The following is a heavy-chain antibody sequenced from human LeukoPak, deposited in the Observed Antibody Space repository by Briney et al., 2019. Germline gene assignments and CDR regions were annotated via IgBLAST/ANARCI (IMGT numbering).Heavy chain of an antibody. CDR3: ARGDGYDSFYYFDY. D-gene: IGHD5-24*01. CDR2: ISAYNGNT. V-gene: IGHV1-18*01. Sequence: ASVKVSCKASGYTFTSYGISWVRQAPGQGLEWMGWISAYNGNTNYAQKLQGRGTMTTDTSTSTAYMELRSLRSDDTAVYYCARGDGYDSFYYFDYWGQGTLVTVSS. J-gene: IGHJ4*02. CDR1: GYTFTSYG.